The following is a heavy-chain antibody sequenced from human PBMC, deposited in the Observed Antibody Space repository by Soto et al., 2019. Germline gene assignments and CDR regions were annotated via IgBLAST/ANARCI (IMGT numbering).Heavy chain of an antibody. D-gene: IGHD2-15*01. CDR2: INSGNGNT. J-gene: IGHJ4*02. V-gene: IGHV1-3*05. CDR3: ARIESGGADD. CDR1: GYTFTSYA. Sequence: QVQLVQSGAEEKKPGASVKVSCKASGYTFTSYAMHWVRQAPGQRLEWTGWINSGNGNTKYSQKFQGRVTITRDTSASTAYMDLSSLRSEDTAVYYCARIESGGADDWGQGTLVTVSS.